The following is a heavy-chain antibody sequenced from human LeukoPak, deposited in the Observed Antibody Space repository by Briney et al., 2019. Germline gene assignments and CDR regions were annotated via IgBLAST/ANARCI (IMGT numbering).Heavy chain of an antibody. D-gene: IGHD6-13*01. V-gene: IGHV3-21*01. Sequence: GGSLRLSCAASGFTFSSYSMNWVRQAPGKGLEWVSSISSSSSCIYYADSVKGRFTISRDNAKNSLYLQMNSLRAEDTAVYYCARDPPRRDHIAAAGTAVNYWGQGTLVTVSS. CDR2: ISSSSSCI. CDR3: ARDPPRRDHIAAAGTAVNY. CDR1: GFTFSSYS. J-gene: IGHJ4*02.